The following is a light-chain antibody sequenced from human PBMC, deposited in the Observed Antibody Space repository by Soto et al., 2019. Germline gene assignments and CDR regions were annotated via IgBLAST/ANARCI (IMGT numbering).Light chain of an antibody. CDR1: QSIAIY. Sequence: DLQMTQSPSSLSASVGDRVTITCRASQSIAIYLNWYQQKPGKAPKLLIYAASSLQSGVPSRFSGSGSGTDFTLTISSLQPEDFATYYCQQSSSTPRTFGQGTKVEIK. CDR3: QQSSSTPRT. CDR2: AAS. V-gene: IGKV1-39*01. J-gene: IGKJ1*01.